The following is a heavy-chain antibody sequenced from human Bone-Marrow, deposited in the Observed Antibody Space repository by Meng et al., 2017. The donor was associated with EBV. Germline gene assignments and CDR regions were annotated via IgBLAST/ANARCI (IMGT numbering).Heavy chain of an antibody. J-gene: IGHJ4*02. V-gene: IGHV1-69*06. D-gene: IGHD3-10*01. CDR3: AKESGRGYTPDY. CDR1: GGTFNSDA. Sequence: VPCGGEVKKSGSPVKVSCWTAGGTFNSDAVSWVRQAPGQGLEWLGGLIPMFGAANYAQKFQDRVTIVADKSTNTHYMELTSLTSDDTAVYYCAKESGRGYTPDYWGQGTLVTVSS. CDR2: LIPMFGAA.